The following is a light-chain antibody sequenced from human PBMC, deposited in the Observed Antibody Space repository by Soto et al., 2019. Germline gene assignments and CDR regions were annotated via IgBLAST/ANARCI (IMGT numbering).Light chain of an antibody. V-gene: IGKV3-20*01. CDR3: QQYGSSPT. J-gene: IGKJ4*01. CDR1: QSVSSSY. Sequence: EIVLTQSPGTLSLSPGERATLSCSASQSVSSSYLAWYQQKPGQAPRLLIYGASSRATGIPDRFRGSGSGTDFTLTISRLEPEDFAVYYCQQYGSSPTFGGGTKVEIK. CDR2: GAS.